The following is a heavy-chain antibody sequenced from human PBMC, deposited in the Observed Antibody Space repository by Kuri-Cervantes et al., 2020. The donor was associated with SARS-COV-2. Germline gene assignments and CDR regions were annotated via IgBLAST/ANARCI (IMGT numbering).Heavy chain of an antibody. Sequence: LRLSCAVYGGSFSGYNWSWIRQPPGKGLEWIGEINHSGSTNSKPSLKSRVTISVDTSKNQFSLKLSSVPAAATAVYYCAREYRGFYGMDVWGQGTTVTVSS. V-gene: IGHV4-34*01. CDR3: AREYRGFYGMDV. D-gene: IGHD1-14*01. CDR1: GGSFSGYN. CDR2: INHSGST. J-gene: IGHJ6*02.